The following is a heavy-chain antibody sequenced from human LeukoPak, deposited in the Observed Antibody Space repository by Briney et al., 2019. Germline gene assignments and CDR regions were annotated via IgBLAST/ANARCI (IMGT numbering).Heavy chain of an antibody. J-gene: IGHJ6*02. CDR3: ARYHGITVAPDGMDV. CDR1: GDSISRHH. D-gene: IGHD6-13*01. V-gene: IGHV4-59*07. CDR2: ISFSEST. Sequence: SDTLSHTCTVSGDSISRHHWSWLGRPPGRGLEGVGYISFSESTNYNHSLTRRATISLDTSKHQFSLRLSSVTAADTSVYYCARYHGITVAPDGMDVWGQGTTVTVSS.